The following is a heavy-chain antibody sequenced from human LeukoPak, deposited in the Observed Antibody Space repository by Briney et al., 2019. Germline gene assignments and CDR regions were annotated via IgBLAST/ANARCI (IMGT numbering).Heavy chain of an antibody. D-gene: IGHD6-19*01. CDR3: ARAEQSGWYYFDY. CDR2: TYYRSKWYN. V-gene: IGHV6-1*01. Sequence: PSQTLSLTCAISGDSAFRNSAAGNWIRQSPWGGLEWLGRTYYRSKWYNDYAVSVKSRITINPDTSKNQFSLQLNSVTPEDTAVYYCARAEQSGWYYFDYWGQGTLVTVSS. CDR1: GDSAFRNSAA. J-gene: IGHJ4*02.